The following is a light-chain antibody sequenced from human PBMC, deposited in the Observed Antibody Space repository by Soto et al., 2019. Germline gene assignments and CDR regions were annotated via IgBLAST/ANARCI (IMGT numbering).Light chain of an antibody. CDR2: GNR. J-gene: IGLJ3*02. Sequence: QSVLTQPPSVSVAPGQRVTISCTGNNSNLGAGYDVHWYQQLPGAAPKLVVFGNRNRPSGVPERFSGSKSGTSASLAITGLQAEDEADYYCQAYDYSLTAVVFGGGTKLTVL. CDR1: NSNLGAGYD. V-gene: IGLV1-40*01. CDR3: QAYDYSLTAVV.